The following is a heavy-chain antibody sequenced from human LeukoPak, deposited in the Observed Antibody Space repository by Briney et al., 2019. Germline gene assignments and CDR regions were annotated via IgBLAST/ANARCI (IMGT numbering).Heavy chain of an antibody. D-gene: IGHD6-19*01. Sequence: ETLSLTCTVSGGSISSSSYYWGWIRQAPGKGLVWVSRINSDGSSTTYADSVKGRFTISRDNAKNTLYLQMNSLRAEDTALYYCARVPITLAGTKDAKYFQHWGQGTLVTVSS. CDR3: ARVPITLAGTKDAKYFQH. J-gene: IGHJ1*01. CDR2: INSDGSST. V-gene: IGHV3-74*01. CDR1: GGSISSSSYY.